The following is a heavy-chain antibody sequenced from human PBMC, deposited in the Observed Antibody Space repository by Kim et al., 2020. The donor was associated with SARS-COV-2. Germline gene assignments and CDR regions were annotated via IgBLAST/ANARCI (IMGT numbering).Heavy chain of an antibody. J-gene: IGHJ6*03. Sequence: YYADSVEGRCTISRDNAKNSLYLQMNSLRAEDTAVYYCASSWSYYYYMGVWGKGTTVTVSS. CDR3: ASSWSYYYYMGV. D-gene: IGHD2-15*01. V-gene: IGHV3-21*01.